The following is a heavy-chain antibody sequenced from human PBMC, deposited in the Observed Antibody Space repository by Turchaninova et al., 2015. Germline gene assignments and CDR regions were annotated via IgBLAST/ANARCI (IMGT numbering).Heavy chain of an antibody. CDR3: AGGGNWNYVYY. V-gene: IGHV3-21*01. CDR2: ISSSSSYI. D-gene: IGHD1-20*01. CDR1: GFTFSSYS. Sequence: EVQLVESGGGLVKPGGSLRLSCAASGFTFSSYSMNWVRQAPGKGLEWVSSISSSSSYIYYADSMKGRFTNSRDNAKNSLYLQMNSLRAEDTAVYYCAGGGNWNYVYYWGQGTLVTVSS. J-gene: IGHJ4*02.